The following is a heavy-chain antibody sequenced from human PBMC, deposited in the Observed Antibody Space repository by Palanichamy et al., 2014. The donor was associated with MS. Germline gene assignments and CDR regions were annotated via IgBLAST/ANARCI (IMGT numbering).Heavy chain of an antibody. D-gene: IGHD2-21*02. J-gene: IGHJ4*02. V-gene: IGHV3-7*03. Sequence: EVQLVESGGGLVQPGGPVRLSCAASGFTFSRYWMSWVRQPPGKGLEWVANTKHDGSEKYYADSVKGRFTISRDNAKNSLYLQVNSLTAEDTAVYYCARDEDGYHFWGQGTLVTVSS. CDR1: GFTFSRYW. CDR3: ARDEDGYHF. CDR2: TKHDGSEK.